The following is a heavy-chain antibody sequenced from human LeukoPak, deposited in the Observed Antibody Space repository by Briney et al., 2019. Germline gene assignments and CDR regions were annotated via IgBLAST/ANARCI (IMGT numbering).Heavy chain of an antibody. D-gene: IGHD3-3*01. CDR2: ISSDGITT. V-gene: IGHV3-74*01. CDR3: VREGAYDFSTYYGMDV. Sequence: GGSLRLSCAASGFTFSSYWMYWVRQAPGKGLVWVSRISSDGITTNYAGAVKGRFTMSRDNAKNTLFLQMNTLRAEDTAVYYCVREGAYDFSTYYGMDVWGQGTTVTVSS. J-gene: IGHJ6*02. CDR1: GFTFSSYW.